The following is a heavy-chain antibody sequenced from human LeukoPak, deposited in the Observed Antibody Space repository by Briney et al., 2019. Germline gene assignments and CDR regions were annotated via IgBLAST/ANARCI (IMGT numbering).Heavy chain of an antibody. J-gene: IGHJ4*02. Sequence: GRSLRLSCAASGFTFSSYAMHWVRQAPGKGLEWFSGISGSGGSTYYADSVKGRFTISRDNSKNTLYLQMNSLRAEDTAVYYCAKEGLWSSSGLPFDYWGQGTLVTVSS. CDR1: GFTFSSYA. CDR3: AKEGLWSSSGLPFDY. D-gene: IGHD6-19*01. CDR2: ISGSGGST. V-gene: IGHV3-23*01.